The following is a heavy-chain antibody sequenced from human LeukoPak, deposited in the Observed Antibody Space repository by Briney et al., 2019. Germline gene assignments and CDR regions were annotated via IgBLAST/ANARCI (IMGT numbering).Heavy chain of an antibody. V-gene: IGHV1-18*01. CDR2: ISAYNGNT. Sequence: ASEKVSCAASGYTFTSSGLSGVRHAPGQGREGRGWISAYNGNTNYAQKLQSRVTMTSDTSTSTAYMELRSLRSDDTAVYYCARMEYSYKTNWFDSWGQGTLVTVSS. J-gene: IGHJ5*01. CDR3: ARMEYSYKTNWFDS. D-gene: IGHD5-18*01. CDR1: GYTFTSSG.